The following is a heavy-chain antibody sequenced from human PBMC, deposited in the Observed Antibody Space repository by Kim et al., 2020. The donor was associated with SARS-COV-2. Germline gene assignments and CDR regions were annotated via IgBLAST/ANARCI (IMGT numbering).Heavy chain of an antibody. CDR2: ISAYNGNT. V-gene: IGHV1-18*04. J-gene: IGHJ6*02. Sequence: ASVKVSCKASGYTFTSYGISWVRQAPGQGLEWMGWISAYNGNTNYAQKLQGRVTMTTDTSTSTAYMELRSLRSDDTAVYYCARAGIAAAGPPPLGWYYGMDVWGQGTTVTVSS. D-gene: IGHD6-13*01. CDR3: ARAGIAAAGPPPLGWYYGMDV. CDR1: GYTFTSYG.